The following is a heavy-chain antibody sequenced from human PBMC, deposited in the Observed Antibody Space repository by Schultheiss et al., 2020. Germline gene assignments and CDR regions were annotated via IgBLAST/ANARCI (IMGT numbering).Heavy chain of an antibody. CDR3: ARSRGSNYYYYYGMDV. V-gene: IGHV4-38-2*02. CDR1: GGSISSGYY. Sequence: SETLSLTCTVSGGSISSGYYWSWIRQPPGKGLEWIGRIYTSGSTYYNPSLKSRVTISVDTSKNQFSLKLSSVTAADTAVYYCARSRGSNYYYYYGMDVWGQGTTVTVSS. D-gene: IGHD2-15*01. CDR2: IYTSGST. J-gene: IGHJ6*02.